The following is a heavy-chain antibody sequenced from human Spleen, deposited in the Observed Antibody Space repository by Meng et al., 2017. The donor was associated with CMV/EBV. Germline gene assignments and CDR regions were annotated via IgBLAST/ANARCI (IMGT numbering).Heavy chain of an antibody. CDR3: ARDRRSSHRDKHYYGMDV. D-gene: IGHD2-2*01. CDR1: GFTSGDYT. CDR2: ISGSGGST. J-gene: IGHJ6*02. V-gene: IGHV3-23*01. Sequence: GGSLRLSCMASGFTSGDYTMSWVRQAPGKGLEWVAGISGSGGSTYYADSVKGRFTISRDNSKNTMYLQMNSLKVEDTAVYYCARDRRSSHRDKHYYGMDVWGQGTTVTVSS.